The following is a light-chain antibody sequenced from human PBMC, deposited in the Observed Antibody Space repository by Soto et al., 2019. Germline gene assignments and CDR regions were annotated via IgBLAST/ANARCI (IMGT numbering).Light chain of an antibody. V-gene: IGKV1-5*03. CDR2: KAS. J-gene: IGKJ5*01. CDR1: QSISSW. Sequence: DIQMTQSPSTLSATAGDRVTITCRASQSISSWLAWYQQKPGKAPKLLIYKASSLESGVPSRFSGSGSGTEFTLTISSLQTDDFATYYCQQYNSYSVTFGQGTRLEIK. CDR3: QQYNSYSVT.